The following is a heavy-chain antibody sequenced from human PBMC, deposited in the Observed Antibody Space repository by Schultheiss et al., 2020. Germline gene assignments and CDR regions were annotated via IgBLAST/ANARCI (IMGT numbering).Heavy chain of an antibody. CDR3: ARGYFDWLFPFDY. Sequence: SETLSLTCTVSGGSISSSSYYWGWIRQPPGKGLEWIGSIYYSGSTYYNPSLKSRVTISVDTSKNQFSLKLSSVTAADTAVYYCARGYFDWLFPFDYWGQGTLVTVCS. CDR1: GGSISSSSYY. J-gene: IGHJ4*02. CDR2: IYYSGST. D-gene: IGHD3-9*01. V-gene: IGHV4-39*01.